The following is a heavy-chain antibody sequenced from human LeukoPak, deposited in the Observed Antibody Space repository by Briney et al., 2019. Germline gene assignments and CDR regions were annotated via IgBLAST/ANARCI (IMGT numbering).Heavy chain of an antibody. CDR2: IWSDAAEK. V-gene: IGHV3-33*06. CDR1: GFTYSHYG. J-gene: IGHJ4*02. D-gene: IGHD4-11*01. Sequence: GGSLRLSCAASGFTYSHYGMHWVRQAPGKGLEWVAVIWSDAAEKYYGDAVKGRFTISRDNSRNTLYLQMNSLRAEDTAVYYCAKDAQRGFDYSNSLEYWGQGTLVTVSS. CDR3: AKDAQRGFDYSNSLEY.